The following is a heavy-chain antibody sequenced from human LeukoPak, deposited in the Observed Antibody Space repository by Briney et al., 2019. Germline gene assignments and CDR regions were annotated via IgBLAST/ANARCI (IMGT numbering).Heavy chain of an antibody. CDR3: AKEDGLTLDY. CDR2: ISGGGEST. Sequence: GGTLRLSCEASGFTFSSYGMIWVRQAPGKGLEWVSVISGGGESTYYAESVKGRFTISRDNSKNTLYLQMNSLRAGDTAVYYCAKEDGLTLDYWGQGTLVTVSS. V-gene: IGHV3-23*01. CDR1: GFTFSSYG. J-gene: IGHJ4*02. D-gene: IGHD1-14*01.